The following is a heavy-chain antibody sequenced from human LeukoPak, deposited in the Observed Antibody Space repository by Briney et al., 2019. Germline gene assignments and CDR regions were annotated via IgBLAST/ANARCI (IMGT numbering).Heavy chain of an antibody. Sequence: PGGSLRLSCAASGFIFRSYEMRWVRQAPGKGLEWVSYISGSGRTMYYADAVKGRFTVSRDNAKNSLYLQMNSLRAEDTAIYYCARDNYSGSRYFDHWGQGTLVTVSS. CDR2: ISGSGRTM. V-gene: IGHV3-48*03. CDR1: GFIFRSYE. J-gene: IGHJ4*02. D-gene: IGHD1-26*01. CDR3: ARDNYSGSRYFDH.